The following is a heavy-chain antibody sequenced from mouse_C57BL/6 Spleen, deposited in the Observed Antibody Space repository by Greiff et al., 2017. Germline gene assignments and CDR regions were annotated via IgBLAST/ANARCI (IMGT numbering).Heavy chain of an antibody. Sequence: QVQLQQSGAELVRPGASVKLSCKASGYTFTDYYINWVKQRPGQGLEWIARIYPGSGNTYYNEKFKGKATLTAEKSSSTAYMQLSSLTSEDSAVYFCARGYYGSYYFDYWGQGTTLTVSS. V-gene: IGHV1-76*01. CDR1: GYTFTDYY. CDR2: IYPGSGNT. J-gene: IGHJ2*01. CDR3: ARGYYGSYYFDY. D-gene: IGHD1-1*01.